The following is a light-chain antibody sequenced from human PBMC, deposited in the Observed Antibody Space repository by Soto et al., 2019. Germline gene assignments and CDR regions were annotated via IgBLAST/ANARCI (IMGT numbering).Light chain of an antibody. V-gene: IGKV3-20*01. CDR1: RSISLSF. Sequence: EIVLTQSPGTVSLSPGERATLSCRASRSISLSFLVLYQQKGGQPPRLLIYGASIRATGTPDRFSASGSGTDFTLTISRLEPEDFAVYYCQQYGSAPYTFGPGTKLESK. CDR3: QQYGSAPYT. J-gene: IGKJ2*01. CDR2: GAS.